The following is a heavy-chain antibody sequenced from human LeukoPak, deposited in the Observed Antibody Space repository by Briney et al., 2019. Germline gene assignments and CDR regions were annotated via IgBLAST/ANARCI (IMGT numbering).Heavy chain of an antibody. V-gene: IGHV3-64D*06. CDR3: ARASIVVVVAVPDY. CDR1: GFIFSNYG. CDR2: ISSDGDNT. D-gene: IGHD2-15*01. Sequence: GGSLRLSCSASGFIFSNYGMYWVRQAPGKGLEFVSAISSDGDNTFYADSVKGRFTISRDNSKNTLYLQTSSLRGEDTAVYYCARASIVVVVAVPDYWGQGTLVTVSS. J-gene: IGHJ4*02.